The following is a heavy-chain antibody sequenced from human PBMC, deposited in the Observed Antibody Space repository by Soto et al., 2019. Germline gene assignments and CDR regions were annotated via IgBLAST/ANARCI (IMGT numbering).Heavy chain of an antibody. J-gene: IGHJ5*02. CDR2: ISYTGRT. CDR3: ARGSFSSSSSWFDP. V-gene: IGHV4-31*02. Sequence: WSWIRQLPGRGLEWIGYISYTGRTYYTPSLNSRLTISLDTSKNLFSLRLSAVTAADTAVYFCARGSFSSSSSWFDPWGQGTLVTVSS. D-gene: IGHD6-6*01.